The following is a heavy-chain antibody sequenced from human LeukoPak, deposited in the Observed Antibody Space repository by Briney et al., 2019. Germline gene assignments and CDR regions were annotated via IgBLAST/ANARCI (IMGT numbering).Heavy chain of an antibody. CDR3: ASYNWNYDMDV. CDR2: INGDGS. J-gene: IGHJ6*02. V-gene: IGHV3-74*01. CDR1: GFIFSNYW. Sequence: PGRSLRLSCVASGFIFSNYWMYWVRQAPGKGLVWVSRINGDGSYGVSVNGRFTISRDNAKSTLYLQMHNLRVEDTAVYYCASYNWNYDMDVWGQGTTVIVSS. D-gene: IGHD1-20*01.